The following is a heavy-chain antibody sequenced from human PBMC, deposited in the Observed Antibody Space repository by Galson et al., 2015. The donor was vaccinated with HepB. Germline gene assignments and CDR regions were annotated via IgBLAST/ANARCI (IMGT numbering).Heavy chain of an antibody. CDR2: ISSSSSYT. CDR1: GFTFSDYY. Sequence: SLRLSCAASGFTFSDYYMSWIRQAPGKGLEWVSYISSSSSYTNYADSVKGRFTISRDNAKNSLYLQMNSLRAEDTAVYYCARGSENWNYGDYDLNFHYFDYWGQGTLVTVSP. CDR3: ARGSENWNYGDYDLNFHYFDY. J-gene: IGHJ4*02. V-gene: IGHV3-11*06. D-gene: IGHD1-7*01.